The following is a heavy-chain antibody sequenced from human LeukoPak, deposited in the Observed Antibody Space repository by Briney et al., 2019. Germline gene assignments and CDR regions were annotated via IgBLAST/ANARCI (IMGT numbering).Heavy chain of an antibody. D-gene: IGHD5-18*01. CDR3: ARGYGVTAMVRDWFDP. J-gene: IGHJ5*02. CDR1: GGSFSGYY. Sequence: SETLSLTCAVYGGSFSGYYWSWIRQPPGKGLEWIGYIYHSGSTYYNPSLKSRVTISVDTSKNQFSLKLSSVTAADTAVYYCARGYGVTAMVRDWFDPWGQGTLVTVSS. CDR2: IYHSGST. V-gene: IGHV4-34*01.